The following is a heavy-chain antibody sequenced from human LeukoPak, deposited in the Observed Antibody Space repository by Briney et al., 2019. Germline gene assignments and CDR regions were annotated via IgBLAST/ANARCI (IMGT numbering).Heavy chain of an antibody. D-gene: IGHD6-19*01. CDR2: ITNNNGKT. J-gene: IGHJ4*02. Sequence: GGSLRLSCAASGFGVSRYAMSWVRQVPGKGLEWVSSITNNNGKTYYADSVKGRFSISRDESENTVYLQMNSLRVEDTAIYFCAKDHPSSGWPTFEYWGQGTRVTVSP. CDR1: GFGVSRYA. V-gene: IGHV3-23*01. CDR3: AKDHPSSGWPTFEY.